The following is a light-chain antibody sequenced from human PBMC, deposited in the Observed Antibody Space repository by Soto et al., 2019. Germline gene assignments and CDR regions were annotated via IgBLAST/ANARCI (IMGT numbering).Light chain of an antibody. CDR1: SSDVGGYNF. Sequence: QSALTQSPSASGSPGQSVTISCTGTSSDVGGYNFVSWYQQHPGKAPKLMIFEVTKRPSGVPDRFSGSKSGNTASLTVSGLQAEDEADYFCSSYAYINVASVVFGGGTKVTVL. CDR2: EVT. CDR3: SSYAYINVASVV. V-gene: IGLV2-8*01. J-gene: IGLJ2*01.